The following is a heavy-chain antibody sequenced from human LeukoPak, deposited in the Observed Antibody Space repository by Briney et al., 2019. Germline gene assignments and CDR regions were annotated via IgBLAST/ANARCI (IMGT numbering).Heavy chain of an antibody. CDR2: IYHSGST. D-gene: IGHD2-2*01. CDR1: GYSISSGYY. V-gene: IGHV4-38-2*02. CDR3: AGDADTINWFFF. Sequence: PSETLSLTCTVSGYSISSGYYWGWIRQPPGKGLEWIGSIYHSGSTYYNPSLKSRVTISVDTSKSQFSLKLTSVTAADTAVYYCAGDADTINWFFFWGQGTLVTVSS. J-gene: IGHJ5*01.